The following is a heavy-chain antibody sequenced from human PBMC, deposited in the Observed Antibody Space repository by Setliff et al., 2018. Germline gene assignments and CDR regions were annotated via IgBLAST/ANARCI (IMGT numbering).Heavy chain of an antibody. CDR3: ARGGAGAYYFGSSGYYPGY. CDR1: GFNFNSYE. V-gene: IGHV3-48*03. D-gene: IGHD3-22*01. CDR2: ISVSGNTV. Sequence: PGGSLRLSCAASGFNFNSYEMNWVRQAPGKGLEWISYISVSGNTVYYTGSVEGRFTISRDNDKSSPYLQMNNVRVDDTAVYYCARGGAGAYYFGSSGYYPGYWGQGTLVTVSS. J-gene: IGHJ1*01.